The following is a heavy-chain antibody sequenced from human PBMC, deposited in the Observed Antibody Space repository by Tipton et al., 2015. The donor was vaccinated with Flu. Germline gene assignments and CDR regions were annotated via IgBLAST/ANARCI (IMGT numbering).Heavy chain of an antibody. J-gene: IGHJ2*01. D-gene: IGHD6-13*01. CDR3: ARDSSSYWYFDL. CDR2: IYSSGST. Sequence: TLSLTCTVSGGSISSYYWSWIRQPAGKGLEWIGRIYSSGSTNYKPSLKSRVTVSVDTSKKQFSLKLSSVTAADTAVYYCARDSSSYWYFDLWGRGTLVTVSS. V-gene: IGHV4-4*07. CDR1: GGSISSYY.